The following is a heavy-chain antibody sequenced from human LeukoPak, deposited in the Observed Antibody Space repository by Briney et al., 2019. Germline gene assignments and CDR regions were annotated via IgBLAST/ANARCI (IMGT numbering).Heavy chain of an antibody. Sequence: PGGSLRLSCAASGFTFSSYWMSWVRQAPGKGLEWVAIIKEDGSDKYYVDSVKGRFTISRDNAKNSLYLQMNSLRAEDTAVYYCARLVANGARDYWGQGTLVTVSS. D-gene: IGHD2-8*01. J-gene: IGHJ4*02. CDR2: IKEDGSDK. CDR1: GFTFSSYW. V-gene: IGHV3-7*01. CDR3: ARLVANGARDY.